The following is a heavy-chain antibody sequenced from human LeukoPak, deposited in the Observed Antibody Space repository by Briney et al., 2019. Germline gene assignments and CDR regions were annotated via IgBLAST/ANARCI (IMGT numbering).Heavy chain of an antibody. CDR2: INPSGGST. CDR3: AREGNGAAAGNYFDY. CDR1: GYTFTSYY. V-gene: IGHV1-46*01. D-gene: IGHD6-13*01. Sequence: ASVKVSCKASGYTFTSYYMHWVRQAPGQGLEWMGIINPSGGSTSYAQKFQGRVTMTRDTSTSTVYMELSSLRSEDTAVYYCAREGNGAAAGNYFDYWGQGTLVTVSS. J-gene: IGHJ4*02.